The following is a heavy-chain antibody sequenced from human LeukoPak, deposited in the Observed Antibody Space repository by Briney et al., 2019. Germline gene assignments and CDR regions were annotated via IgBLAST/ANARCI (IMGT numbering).Heavy chain of an antibody. J-gene: IGHJ5*02. V-gene: IGHV1-2*02. CDR2: INPDTGVT. CDR3: ALVTSGNLGFDP. CDR1: EHIFTIYH. D-gene: IGHD2-21*02. Sequence: GASVKVSCKTSEHIFTIYHIHWVRQAPGQGLEWMAWINPDTGVTKYAQDLQGRVTVARDTSLTTTYMELSTLTSDDTAVYYCALVTSGNLGFDPWGPGNLVHVSS.